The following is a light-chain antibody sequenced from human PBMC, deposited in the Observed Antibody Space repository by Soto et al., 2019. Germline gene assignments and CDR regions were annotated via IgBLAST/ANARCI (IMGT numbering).Light chain of an antibody. CDR2: DVS. CDR3: SSYTSRSTLGV. V-gene: IGLV2-14*03. CDR1: HSDIGGYSY. J-gene: IGLJ2*01. Sequence: QSALTQPASVSGSARQSITSSCTGTHSDIGGYSYVSWYQQHPGKAPKLMIDDVSNRPSGVSYRFSGSKSGNTASLTISGLQAEDEADYYCSSYTSRSTLGVFGGGTKHTVL.